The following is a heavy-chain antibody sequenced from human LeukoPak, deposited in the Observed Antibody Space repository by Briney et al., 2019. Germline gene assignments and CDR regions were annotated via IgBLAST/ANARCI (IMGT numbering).Heavy chain of an antibody. CDR1: GLNFNKYD. D-gene: IGHD6-19*01. V-gene: IGHV3-23*01. Sequence: GGSLRFSCAASGLNFNKYDMTWAGQAPGKGLEWVSTITGRSDKTYYTDSVKGRFVTSRDNSKDTLYLQMNSLRAEDTALYYCAKGGWLDDLGQGALVTVSS. CDR3: AKGGWLDD. CDR2: ITGRSDKT. J-gene: IGHJ4*02.